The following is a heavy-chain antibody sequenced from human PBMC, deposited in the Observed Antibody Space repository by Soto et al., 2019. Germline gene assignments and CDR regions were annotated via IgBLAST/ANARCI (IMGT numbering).Heavy chain of an antibody. CDR2: IYYGGNT. D-gene: IGHD3-10*02. J-gene: IGHJ4*02. CDR1: GDSITSPSSN. V-gene: IGHV4-39*01. CDR3: ATYSRTWYVHN. Sequence: QLQLQESGPGLVKPSETLSLTCPVSGDSITSPSSNWGWIRQPPGKGLEWIAHIYYGGNTYYNPSLRSRVTISVDTSENQFSLKLTSVTAADTAVYSCATYSRTWYVHNWGQGTLVTVSS.